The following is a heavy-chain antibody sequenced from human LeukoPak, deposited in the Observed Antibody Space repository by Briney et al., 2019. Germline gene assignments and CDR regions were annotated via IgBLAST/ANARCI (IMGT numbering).Heavy chain of an antibody. Sequence: PSETLSLTRTVSGGSISSSSYYWGWIRQPPGKGLEWIGYKFHSGSTYYKASLKSRVTISMDRSNNQFSLKLNSVTAADTAVYYCARGGGVAGFDYWGQGTLVTVSS. CDR3: ARGGGVAGFDY. CDR1: GGSISSSSYY. J-gene: IGHJ4*02. D-gene: IGHD6-19*01. CDR2: KFHSGST. V-gene: IGHV4-30-2*01.